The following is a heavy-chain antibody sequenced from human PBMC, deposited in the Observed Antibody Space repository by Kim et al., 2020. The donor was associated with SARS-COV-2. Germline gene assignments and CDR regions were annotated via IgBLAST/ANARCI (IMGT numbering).Heavy chain of an antibody. CDR3: VRDLNDGADDY. J-gene: IGHJ4*02. D-gene: IGHD1-1*01. Sequence: YAPSLQDRIALTRDTSTSTFYMELSSLRSEDTAVYYCVRDLNDGADDYWGQGTLVTVSS. V-gene: IGHV1-46*01.